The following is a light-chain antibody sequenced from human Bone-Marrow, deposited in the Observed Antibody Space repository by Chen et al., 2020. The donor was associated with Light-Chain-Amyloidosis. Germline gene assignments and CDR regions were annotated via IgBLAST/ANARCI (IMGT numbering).Light chain of an antibody. Sequence: SYVLPQPSSVSVAPGQTATIACGGNTIGSTGVHWYQKTPAQAPLLVVYDDSDRPSGIPERLAGSNSGKTATLTSSRVEAGDEADYCCQVEDRGSDHPVFGGGTKLTVL. CDR1: TIGSTG. CDR2: DDS. CDR3: QVEDRGSDHPV. J-gene: IGLJ3*02. V-gene: IGLV3-21*02.